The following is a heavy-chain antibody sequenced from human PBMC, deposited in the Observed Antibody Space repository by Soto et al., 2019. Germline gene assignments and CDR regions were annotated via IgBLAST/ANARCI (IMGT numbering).Heavy chain of an antibody. D-gene: IGHD2-15*01. CDR1: GCSLSSRSSY. CDR2: IYYSGST. J-gene: IGHJ5*02. CDR3: ARLKGSYCSGGSCYSSHWFDP. V-gene: IGHV4-39*01. Sequence: SLTCNVSGCSLSSRSSYWGWIRQPPGQGMKLIGSIYYSGSTNNNPSLKRRVTISVDTSKNQFSLKLSSVTAADTAVYYCARLKGSYCSGGSCYSSHWFDPWGQGTLVTGSS.